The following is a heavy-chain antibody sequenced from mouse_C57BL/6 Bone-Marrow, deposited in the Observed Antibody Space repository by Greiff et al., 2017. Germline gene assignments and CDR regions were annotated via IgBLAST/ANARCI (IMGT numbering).Heavy chain of an antibody. CDR1: GYTFSDYY. CDR3: ASHYGSSPFAY. D-gene: IGHD1-1*01. CDR2: INYDGSSP. Sequence: EVQLVEPEGGLVQPGSSITLSCTASGYTFSDYYLPWVRQGPEKGLEWVANINYDGSSPTYMDSLQSRFIISRDNAKNILYRQMSSLKSEDTATYYCASHYGSSPFAYWGQGTLVTVSA. V-gene: IGHV5-16*01. J-gene: IGHJ3*01.